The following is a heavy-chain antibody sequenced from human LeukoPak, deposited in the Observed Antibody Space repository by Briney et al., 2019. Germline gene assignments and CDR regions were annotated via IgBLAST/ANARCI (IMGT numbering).Heavy chain of an antibody. CDR2: IRYDGSNK. CDR1: GFTFSSYG. Sequence: GGSLRLSCAASGFTFSSYGMHWVRQAPGKGLEWVAFIRYDGSNKYYADSVKGRFTISRDNSKNTLYLQMNSLRAEDTAVYYCARVQTARPYYYMDVWGKGTTVTVSS. J-gene: IGHJ6*03. V-gene: IGHV3-30*02. CDR3: ARVQTARPYYYMDV.